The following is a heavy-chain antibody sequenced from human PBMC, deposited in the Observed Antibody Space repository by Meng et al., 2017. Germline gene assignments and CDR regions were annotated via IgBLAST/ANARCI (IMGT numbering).Heavy chain of an antibody. D-gene: IGHD5-12*01. J-gene: IGHJ4*02. CDR2: ISGSGGST. CDR3: AKHSGYDLGY. V-gene: IGHV3-23*01. CDR1: GFTFSSYS. Sequence: GGSLRLSCAASGFTFSSYSMNWVRQAPGKGLEWVSAISGSGGSTYYADSVKGRFTISRDNSKNTLYLQMNSLRAEDTAVYYCAKHSGYDLGYWGQGTLVTVSS.